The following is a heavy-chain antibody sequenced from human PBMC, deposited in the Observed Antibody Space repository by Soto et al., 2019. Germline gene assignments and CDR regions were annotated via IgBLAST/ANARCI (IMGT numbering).Heavy chain of an antibody. CDR2: ISGSGDRT. D-gene: IGHD3-22*01. CDR1: GITISNYP. Sequence: EVQLLESGGGLVQPGGSLRLSCAASGITISNYPMSWVRQAPGKGLDWVSGISGSGDRTYYADSAKGRFTISKDISKNSLSLQLASLGVENPAVYFCVQDDGGYPSTAPHWGQGTLVTVSS. J-gene: IGHJ4*02. CDR3: VQDDGGYPSTAPH. V-gene: IGHV3-23*01.